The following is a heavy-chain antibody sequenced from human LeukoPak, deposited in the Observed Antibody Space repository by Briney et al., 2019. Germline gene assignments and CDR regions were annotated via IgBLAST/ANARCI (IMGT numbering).Heavy chain of an antibody. D-gene: IGHD1-1*01. V-gene: IGHV1-2*02. CDR1: GYTFTSYY. CDR2: INPNSGGT. J-gene: IGHJ6*03. Sequence: ASVKVSCKASGYTFTSYYMHWVRQAPGQGLEWMGWINPNSGGTNYAQKFQGRVTMTRDTSISTAYMELSRLRSDDTAVYYCALPDMKWKVLNYYYYYMDVWGKGTTVTVSS. CDR3: ALPDMKWKVLNYYYYYMDV.